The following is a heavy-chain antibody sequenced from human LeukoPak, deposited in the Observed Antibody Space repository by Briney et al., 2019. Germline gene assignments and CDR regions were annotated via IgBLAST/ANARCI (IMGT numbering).Heavy chain of an antibody. Sequence: GESLKVSCKASGYTFTGYCMHWVRQAPGQGLEWMGWINPNSGGTNYAQKFQGRVTMTRDTSISTAYMELSRLRSDDTAVYYCARSGCSSTSCYDYFDYWGQGTLVTVSS. V-gene: IGHV1-2*02. J-gene: IGHJ4*02. CDR1: GYTFTGYC. CDR2: INPNSGGT. D-gene: IGHD2-2*01. CDR3: ARSGCSSTSCYDYFDY.